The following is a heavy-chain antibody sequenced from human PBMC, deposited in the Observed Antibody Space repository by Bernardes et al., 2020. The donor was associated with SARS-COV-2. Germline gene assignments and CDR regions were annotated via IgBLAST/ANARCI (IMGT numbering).Heavy chain of an antibody. V-gene: IGHV1-8*01. CDR3: ARAVWAVAGPYYFDY. J-gene: IGHJ4*02. CDR1: GYTFTSYD. Sequence: KVSCKASGYTFTSYDINWVRQATGQGLEWMGWMNPNSGNTGYAQKFQGRVTMTRNTSISTAYMELSSLRSEDTAVYYCARAVWAVAGPYYFDYWGQGTLVTVSS. CDR2: MNPNSGNT. D-gene: IGHD6-19*01.